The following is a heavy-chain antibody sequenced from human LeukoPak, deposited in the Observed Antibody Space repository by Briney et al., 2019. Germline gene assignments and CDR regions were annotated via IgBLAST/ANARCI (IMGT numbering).Heavy chain of an antibody. Sequence: GASVKVSCKASGYTFTSYGISWVRQAPGQGLEWMEWINPNSGGTNYAQKFQGRVTMTRDTSISTAYMELSRLRSDDTAVYYCARMILGYCSGGSCSSPFDYWGQGTLVTVSS. CDR2: INPNSGGT. J-gene: IGHJ4*02. V-gene: IGHV1-2*02. D-gene: IGHD2-15*01. CDR3: ARMILGYCSGGSCSSPFDY. CDR1: GYTFTSYG.